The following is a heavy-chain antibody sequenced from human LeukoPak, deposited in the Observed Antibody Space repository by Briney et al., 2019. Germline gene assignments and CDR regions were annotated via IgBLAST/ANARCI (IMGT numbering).Heavy chain of an antibody. V-gene: IGHV4-31*03. CDR1: GGSISSGGYY. J-gene: IGHJ4*02. Sequence: SETLSLTCTVSGGSISSGGYYWSWIRQHPGKGLEWIGYIYYSGSTYYNPSLKSRVNISVDTSKNQFSLKLSSVTAADTAVYYCARGGRWDVLRYFDWLSDWGQGTLVTVSS. D-gene: IGHD3-9*01. CDR3: ARGGRWDVLRYFDWLSD. CDR2: IYYSGST.